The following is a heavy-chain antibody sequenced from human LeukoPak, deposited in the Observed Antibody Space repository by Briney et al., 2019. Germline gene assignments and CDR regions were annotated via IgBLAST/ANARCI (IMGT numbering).Heavy chain of an antibody. CDR3: ARDLSGGTGYTYGRGIDY. D-gene: IGHD5-18*01. CDR2: IKKDGSEK. J-gene: IGHJ4*02. CDR1: GFTFSSYW. V-gene: IGHV3-7*01. Sequence: PGGSLRLSCAASGFTFSSYWMSWVRQAPGKGLEWVANIKKDGSEKYYVDSVKGRFTISRDNAKTSLYLQMNSLRAEDTAVYYCARDLSGGTGYTYGRGIDYWGQGTLVTVSS.